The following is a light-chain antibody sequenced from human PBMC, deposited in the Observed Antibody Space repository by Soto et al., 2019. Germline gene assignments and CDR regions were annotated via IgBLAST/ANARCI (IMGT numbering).Light chain of an antibody. CDR2: DVS. J-gene: IGKJ5*01. CDR3: QQYGSSIT. Sequence: EIVLTQSPATLSLSPGERGTLSCRASESVTDYLAWYQQKPGQAPRLLVYDVSNRAAGIPTRFSGGGSGTDFTLTISNVEPEDFAVYYCQQYGSSITFGQGTRLEIK. CDR1: ESVTDY. V-gene: IGKV3-11*01.